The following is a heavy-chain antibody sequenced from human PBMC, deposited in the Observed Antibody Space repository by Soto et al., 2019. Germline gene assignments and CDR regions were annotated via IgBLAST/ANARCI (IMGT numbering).Heavy chain of an antibody. Sequence: XGSLRLSCAASGFTFTRYSMNWVRQAPGKGLEWVSSISSTTNYIYYGDSMKGRFTISRDNAKNSLYLEMNSLRAEDTAVYYCARESKDLTSNFDVWGQGTLVTVSS. CDR1: GFTFTRYS. CDR2: ISSTTNYI. V-gene: IGHV3-21*06. J-gene: IGHJ4*01. CDR3: ARESKDLTSNFDV.